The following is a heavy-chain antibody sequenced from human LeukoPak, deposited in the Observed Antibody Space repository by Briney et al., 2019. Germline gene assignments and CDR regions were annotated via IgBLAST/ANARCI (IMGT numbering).Heavy chain of an antibody. V-gene: IGHV4-59*12. J-gene: IGHJ4*02. CDR1: GGSISSYY. CDR3: ARDLPLAGTGY. Sequence: KPSETLSLTCTVSGGSISSYYWSWIRQPPGKGLEWIGYIYYSGSTNYNPSLKSRVTISVDTSKNQFSLKLSSVTAADTAVYYCARDLPLAGTGYWGQGTLVTVSS. D-gene: IGHD6-19*01. CDR2: IYYSGST.